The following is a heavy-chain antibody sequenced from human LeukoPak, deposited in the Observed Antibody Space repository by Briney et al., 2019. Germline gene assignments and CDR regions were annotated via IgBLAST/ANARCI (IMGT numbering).Heavy chain of an antibody. Sequence: KASETLSLTCTVSGGSISSYYWSWIRQPPGKGLEWIGYIYYSGSTNYNPSLKSRVTISVDTSKNQFSLKLSSVTAADTAVYYCARGGRDGYTLYPLDYWGQGTLVTVSS. CDR3: ARGGRDGYTLYPLDY. CDR1: GGSISSYY. CDR2: IYYSGST. D-gene: IGHD5-24*01. J-gene: IGHJ4*02. V-gene: IGHV4-59*01.